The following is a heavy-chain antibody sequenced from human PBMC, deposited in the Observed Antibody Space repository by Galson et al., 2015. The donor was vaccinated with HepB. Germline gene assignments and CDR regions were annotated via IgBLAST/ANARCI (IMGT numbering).Heavy chain of an antibody. D-gene: IGHD3-9*01. CDR1: GFTFSDNY. CDR3: ARGDYDILTMDV. Sequence: SLRLSCAGSGFTFSDNYISWIRQAPGKGLQLISYISGTSTYVDYADYVVGRFTISRDNANNSVFLRMNNLRADDTGVYYCARGDYDILTMDVWGQGTTVIVSS. CDR2: ISGTSTYV. J-gene: IGHJ6*02. V-gene: IGHV3-11*06.